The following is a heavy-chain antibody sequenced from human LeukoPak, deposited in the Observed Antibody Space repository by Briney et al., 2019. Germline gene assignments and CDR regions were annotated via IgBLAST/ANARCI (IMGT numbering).Heavy chain of an antibody. Sequence: TGGSLRLSCAASEFTFSSYTINWVRQAPAQGLEWVSSISSTSTYISYADSVKGRFTISRDNAKNSLYLQMNSLRAEDTAVYYCARGGGNFDYWGQGTLVTVSS. CDR1: EFTFSSYT. CDR3: ARGGGNFDY. CDR2: ISSTSTYI. V-gene: IGHV3-21*01. J-gene: IGHJ4*02. D-gene: IGHD2-15*01.